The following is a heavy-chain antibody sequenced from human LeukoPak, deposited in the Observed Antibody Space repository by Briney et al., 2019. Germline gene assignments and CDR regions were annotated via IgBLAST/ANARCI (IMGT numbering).Heavy chain of an antibody. J-gene: IGHJ5*02. CDR2: INHSGNT. D-gene: IGHD3-10*01. Sequence: SETLSLTCAVYGGSFSGYYWSWIRQPPGKGLEWIGEINHSGNTNYNPSLKSRVTISVDTSKIQFSLKLISVTAADTAVYYCARGRSGSYFLVPNWFDPWGQGTLVTVSS. CDR1: GGSFSGYY. V-gene: IGHV4-34*01. CDR3: ARGRSGSYFLVPNWFDP.